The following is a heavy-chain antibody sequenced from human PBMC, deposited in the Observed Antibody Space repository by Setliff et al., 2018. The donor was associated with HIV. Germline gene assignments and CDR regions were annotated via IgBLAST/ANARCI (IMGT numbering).Heavy chain of an antibody. CDR3: ARPSHVYDDDGPLGY. CDR1: GYSFTAYD. CDR2: MNPSTGEI. J-gene: IGHJ4*02. V-gene: IGHV1-8*01. Sequence: GPSVKVSCKTSGYSFTAYDINWVRQATGRGLEWMAWMNPSTGEIGYARKFQGRLTMTRDSSITTAFMELRGLRSEDTAIYYCARPSHVYDDDGPLGYWGQGTLVTAPQ. D-gene: IGHD3-16*01.